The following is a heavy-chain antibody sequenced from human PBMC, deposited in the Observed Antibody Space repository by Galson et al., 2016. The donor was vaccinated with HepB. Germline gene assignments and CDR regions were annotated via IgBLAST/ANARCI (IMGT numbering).Heavy chain of an antibody. J-gene: IGHJ4*02. Sequence: NYNPSLKSRVSLSLDKSENHFSLTLTSVTAADTAVYYCARSSDSAVAVFDYWGQGILVTVSA. CDR3: ARSSDSAVAVFDY. V-gene: IGHV4-4*02. D-gene: IGHD2-15*01.